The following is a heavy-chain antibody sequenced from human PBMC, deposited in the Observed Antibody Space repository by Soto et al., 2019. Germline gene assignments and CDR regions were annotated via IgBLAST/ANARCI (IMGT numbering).Heavy chain of an antibody. D-gene: IGHD3-16*01. CDR2: ISYDGTNK. Sequence: QVQLVESGGGVVQPGRSLRLSCAASGFTFGSYGMHWVRQAPGKGLEWMTFISYDGTNKYSADSVKGRFTISRDNSKNKLYLQMDSLRTEDTAIYYCTAAGEGDFDHWGQGTLVTVSS. V-gene: IGHV3-30*03. J-gene: IGHJ4*02. CDR3: TAAGEGDFDH. CDR1: GFTFGSYG.